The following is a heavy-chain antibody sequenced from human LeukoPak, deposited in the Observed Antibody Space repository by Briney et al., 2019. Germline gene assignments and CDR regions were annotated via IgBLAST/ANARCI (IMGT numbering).Heavy chain of an antibody. CDR2: ITYGGSNK. CDR3: ARSNRRDSSELYY. Sequence: PGRSLRLSCAASGFTFSSYAMHWVRQAPGKGLEWVAVITYGGSNKYYADSVKGRFTISRDSSNNTLYLQMNSLRAEDTSVYYCARSNRRDSSELYYWGQGTLVTVSS. D-gene: IGHD3-22*01. CDR1: GFTFSSYA. J-gene: IGHJ4*01. V-gene: IGHV3-30-3*01.